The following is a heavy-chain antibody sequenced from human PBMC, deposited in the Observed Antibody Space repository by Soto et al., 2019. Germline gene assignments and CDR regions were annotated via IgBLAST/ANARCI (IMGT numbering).Heavy chain of an antibody. CDR1: GFTFSTYW. J-gene: IGHJ4*02. CDR3: ATDSGTSDY. D-gene: IGHD1-1*01. Sequence: PGGSLRLSCAASGFTFSTYWMSWVRQAPGKGLEWVANIKQDGSEEYYVDSVKGRFTISRDNGKNSLFLQMNSLRAEDTAVYYCATDSGTSDYWGQGTLVTVSS. CDR2: IKQDGSEE. V-gene: IGHV3-7*01.